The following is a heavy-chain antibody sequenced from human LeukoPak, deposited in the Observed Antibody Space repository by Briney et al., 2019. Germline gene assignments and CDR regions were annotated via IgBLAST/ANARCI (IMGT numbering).Heavy chain of an antibody. J-gene: IGHJ4*02. D-gene: IGHD2-15*01. Sequence: PSETLSLTCTVSGGSISSSSYYWGWIRQPPGKGLEWIGSIYYSGSTYYNPSLKSRVTISVDTSKNQFSLKLSSVTAADTAVYYCARHFSKAEGPPGCLDYWGQGTLVTVSS. CDR1: GGSISSSSYY. V-gene: IGHV4-39*01. CDR2: IYYSGST. CDR3: ARHFSKAEGPPGCLDY.